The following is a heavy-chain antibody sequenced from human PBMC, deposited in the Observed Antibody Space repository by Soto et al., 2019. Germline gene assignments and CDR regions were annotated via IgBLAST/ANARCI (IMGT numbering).Heavy chain of an antibody. D-gene: IGHD2-15*01. CDR1: GFTFSSYG. Sequence: PGGSLRLSCAASGFTFSSYGMHWVRQAPGKGLEWVAVISYDGSNKYYADSVKGRFTISRDNSKNTLYLQMNSLRAEDTAVYYCAKDGYCSGGSCYTHGYMDVWGKGTTVTVSS. CDR3: AKDGYCSGGSCYTHGYMDV. V-gene: IGHV3-30*18. J-gene: IGHJ6*03. CDR2: ISYDGSNK.